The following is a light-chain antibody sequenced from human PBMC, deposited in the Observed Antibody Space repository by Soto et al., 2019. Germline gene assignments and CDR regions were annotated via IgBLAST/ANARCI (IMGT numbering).Light chain of an antibody. Sequence: EIVLTQSPVTVSLSPGESATLTCWASEDIGTYLAWFQQKPGQAPRLLIYDASNRATGIPGRFVGSGSGTDFTLTITNLEPEDFAIYYCQRYNNWPLTFGGGTKVESK. CDR2: DAS. CDR3: QRYNNWPLT. J-gene: IGKJ4*01. CDR1: EDIGTY. V-gene: IGKV3D-11*01.